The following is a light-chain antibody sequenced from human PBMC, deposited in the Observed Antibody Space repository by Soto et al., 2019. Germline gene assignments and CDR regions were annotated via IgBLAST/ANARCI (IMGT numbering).Light chain of an antibody. CDR1: QSIGTW. CDR3: QQYDTYSMYT. V-gene: IGKV1-5*01. CDR2: DAS. Sequence: DIQMTQSPSTLSASVGDRVTITCRASQSIGTWLAWYQQKPGKAPKLLIYDASTLESGVPPRFSGSGSGTEFTLIISSLQPDDFATYYCQQYDTYSMYTFGQGTKVDIK. J-gene: IGKJ2*01.